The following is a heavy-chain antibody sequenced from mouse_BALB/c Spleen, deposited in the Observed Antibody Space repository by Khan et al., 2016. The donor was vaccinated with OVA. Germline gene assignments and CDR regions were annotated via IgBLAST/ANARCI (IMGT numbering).Heavy chain of an antibody. Sequence: EVELVESGGDLVQPGGSRKLSCAASGFTFSSYGMHWVRQAPEKGLEWVAYISGDSNTIYYADTVKGRFTISRDNPRNTLFLQMTRLMSEDTAMYYCATSYFYGYYFDYWGPGTTLTVSS. CDR2: ISGDSNTI. J-gene: IGHJ2*01. CDR3: ATSYFYGYYFDY. CDR1: GFTFSSYG. D-gene: IGHD1-1*01. V-gene: IGHV5-17*02.